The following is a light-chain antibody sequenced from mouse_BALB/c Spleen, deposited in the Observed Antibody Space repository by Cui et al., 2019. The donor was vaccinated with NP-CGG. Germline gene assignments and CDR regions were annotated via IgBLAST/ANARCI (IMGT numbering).Light chain of an antibody. Sequence: QAVVTQDSALITSPGETVTLTCRSSTRAVTTSNYANWVQEKPDHLFTGLIGGTNNRVPGVPARFSGSLIGDKAALTITGAQTEDEAIYFCALWYSNHWVFGGGTKLTVL. V-gene: IGLV1*01. J-gene: IGLJ1*01. CDR1: TRAVTTSNY. CDR3: ALWYSNHWV. CDR2: GTN.